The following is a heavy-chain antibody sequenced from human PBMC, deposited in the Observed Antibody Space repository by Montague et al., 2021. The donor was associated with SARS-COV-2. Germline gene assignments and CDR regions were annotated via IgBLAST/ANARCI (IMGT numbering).Heavy chain of an antibody. V-gene: IGHV4-34*01. D-gene: IGHD3-3*01. Sequence: SETLSLTCAVYGGSFSGYYWSWIRQPPGKGLEWIGEINHSGSTNYNPPLKSRVTISVDTSKNQFSLKLSSVTAADTAVYYCARIRCITIFGVVITPYYYGMDVWGQGTTVTVSS. J-gene: IGHJ6*02. CDR3: ARIRCITIFGVVITPYYYGMDV. CDR2: INHSGST. CDR1: GGSFSGYY.